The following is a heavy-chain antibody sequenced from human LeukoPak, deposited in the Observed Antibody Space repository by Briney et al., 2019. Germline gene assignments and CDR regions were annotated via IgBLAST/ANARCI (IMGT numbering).Heavy chain of an antibody. J-gene: IGHJ5*02. CDR3: AKGQGGIT. V-gene: IGHV3-9*01. CDR1: GFTFDDYA. Sequence: GGSLRLSCAASGFTFDDYAMHWVRQAPGKGLEWVSGISWNSGSIGYADSVKGRFTISRDNAKNSLYLQMNSLRAEDTALYYCAKGQGGITWGQGTLVTVSS. D-gene: IGHD3-10*01. CDR2: ISWNSGSI.